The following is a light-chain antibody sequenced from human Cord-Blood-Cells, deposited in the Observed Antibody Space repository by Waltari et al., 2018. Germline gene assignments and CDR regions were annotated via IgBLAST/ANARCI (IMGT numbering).Light chain of an antibody. Sequence: QSVLTQPPSASGTPGQRVTISCSGSSSNIGSNYVYWYQQLPGTAPKLLSYRNNHRPSGVPGRFSCSKSGTSASLAISGLRSEDEADYYCAAWDDSLSGPVVFGGGTKLTVL. V-gene: IGLV1-47*01. CDR2: RNN. CDR3: AAWDDSLSGPVV. CDR1: SSNIGSNY. J-gene: IGLJ2*01.